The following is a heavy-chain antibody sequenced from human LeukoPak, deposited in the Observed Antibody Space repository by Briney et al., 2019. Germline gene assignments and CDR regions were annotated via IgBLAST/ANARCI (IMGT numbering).Heavy chain of an antibody. CDR1: GFSFSSHY. CDR2: INEDGSNK. CDR3: TRVIVAVPGYFDYFDF. V-gene: IGHV3-7*01. J-gene: IGHJ4*02. Sequence: GGSLRLSCAASGFSFSSHYLRWIRQAPGKGLEWVANINEDGSNKWHLGSVKGRFTVSRDNARNALYLQMNSLRVEDTAVYYCTRVIVAVPGYFDYFDFWGQGALVTVSS. D-gene: IGHD6-19*01.